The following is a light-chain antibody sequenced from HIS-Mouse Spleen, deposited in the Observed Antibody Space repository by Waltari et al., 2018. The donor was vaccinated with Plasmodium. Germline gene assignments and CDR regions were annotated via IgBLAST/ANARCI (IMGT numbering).Light chain of an antibody. CDR3: QQRSNWPIT. V-gene: IGKV3-11*01. Sequence: EIVLTQSPATLSLSPGERATISSRASQCVSSYLAWYQQKPGQAPRLLIYDASNRATGIPARFSGSGSGTDFTLTISSLEPEDFAVYYCQQRSNWPITFGPGTKVDIK. J-gene: IGKJ3*01. CDR2: DAS. CDR1: QCVSSY.